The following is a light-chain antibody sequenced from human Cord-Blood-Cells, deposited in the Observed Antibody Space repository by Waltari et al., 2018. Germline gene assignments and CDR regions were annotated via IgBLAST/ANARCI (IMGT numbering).Light chain of an antibody. CDR3: QKYNSAPLT. Sequence: DIQLTQSTSSLSSSVGDRVPITCRASQGISNYLAWYQQKPGKVPKLLIYAASTLQSGVPFRFSGSGSGTDFTLTISSLQPEDVATYYCQKYNSAPLTFGGGTKVEIK. CDR2: AAS. CDR1: QGISNY. J-gene: IGKJ4*01. V-gene: IGKV1-27*01.